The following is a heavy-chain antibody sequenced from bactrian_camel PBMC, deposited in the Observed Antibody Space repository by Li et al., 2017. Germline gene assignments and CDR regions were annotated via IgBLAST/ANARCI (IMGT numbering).Heavy chain of an antibody. CDR3: AVSKQNGGGWPS. D-gene: IGHD6*01. J-gene: IGHJ6*01. CDR2: INTGGDTT. V-gene: IGHV3S1*01. Sequence: QLVESGGDVVQPGGSLRLSCAASGFTFSAYWMYWVRQAPGKGLERVSSINTGGDTTRYSDSVKGRFTITRDNAKNTVYLQMNSLKSEDTALYYCAVSKQNGGGWPSWGQGTQVTVS. CDR1: GFTFSAYW.